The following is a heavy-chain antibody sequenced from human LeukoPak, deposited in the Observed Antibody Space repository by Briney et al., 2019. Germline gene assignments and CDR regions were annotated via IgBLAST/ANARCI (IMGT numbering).Heavy chain of an antibody. CDR1: GYTFTSYD. CDR3: ARDTRTFGY. CDR2: MNPNSGNT. J-gene: IGHJ4*02. V-gene: IGHV1-8*01. Sequence: ASVTVSCTASGYTFTSYDINWVRQATGQGLEWMGWMNPNSGNTGYAQKFQGRVTMTRNTSINTAYMELSSLRSEDTAVHYCARDTRTFGYWGQGTLVTVSS. D-gene: IGHD2/OR15-2a*01.